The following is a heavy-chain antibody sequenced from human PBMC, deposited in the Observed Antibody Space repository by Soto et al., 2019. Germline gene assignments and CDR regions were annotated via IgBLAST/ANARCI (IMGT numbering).Heavy chain of an antibody. CDR2: ISGSGGST. CDR3: AKGPSPGYSSSWYQDY. J-gene: IGHJ4*02. V-gene: IGHV3-23*01. Sequence: PGGSLRLSCAASGFTFSSYAMSWVRQAPGKGLEWVSAISGSGGSTYYADSVKGRFTISRDNSKNTLYLQMNSLRAEDTAVYYCAKGPSPGYSSSWYQDYWGQGTLVTVSS. D-gene: IGHD6-13*01. CDR1: GFTFSSYA.